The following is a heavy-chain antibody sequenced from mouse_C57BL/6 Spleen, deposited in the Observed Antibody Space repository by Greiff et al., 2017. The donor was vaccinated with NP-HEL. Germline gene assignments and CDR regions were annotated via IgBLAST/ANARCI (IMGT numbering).Heavy chain of an antibody. V-gene: IGHV2-9-1*01. D-gene: IGHD2-12*01. J-gene: IGHJ3*01. Sequence: VKLMESGPGLVAPSQSLSITCTVSGFSLTSYAISWVRQPPGKGLEWLGVIWTGGGTNYNSALKSRLRISKDKSKSQVFLKMNTLQTDDTARYYCARTGDYKIPFAYWGQGTLVTVSA. CDR3: ARTGDYKIPFAY. CDR1: GFSLTSYA. CDR2: IWTGGGT.